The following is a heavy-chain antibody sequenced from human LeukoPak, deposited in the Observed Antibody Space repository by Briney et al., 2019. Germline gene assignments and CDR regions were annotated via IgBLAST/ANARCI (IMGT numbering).Heavy chain of an antibody. V-gene: IGHV4-4*07. J-gene: IGHJ6*02. CDR3: ARERVTGTYYYYYYGMDV. Sequence: SETLSLTCTVSGGSVSSYYWSWIRQPAGKGLEWIGRIYTSGSTDYNPSLKSRVTISVDTSKNQFSLKLSSVTAADTAVYYCARERVTGTYYYYYYGMDVWGQGTTVTVSS. D-gene: IGHD7-27*01. CDR1: GGSVSSYY. CDR2: IYTSGST.